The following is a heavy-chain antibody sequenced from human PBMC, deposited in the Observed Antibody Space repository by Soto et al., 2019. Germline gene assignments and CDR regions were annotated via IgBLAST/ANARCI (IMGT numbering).Heavy chain of an antibody. Sequence: QVQLVESGGGVVQPGKSLRLSCAASGFTFSSFGMYWVRQAPGKGLEWVSVISYDAKNKYYADSVKGRFTISRDISNSTVYLQMNSLRIEDTAVYYCAKDLNSGWLLVGAFDYWGQGTLVTVSS. V-gene: IGHV3-30*18. J-gene: IGHJ4*02. CDR2: ISYDAKNK. D-gene: IGHD3-10*01. CDR1: GFTFSSFG. CDR3: AKDLNSGWLLVGAFDY.